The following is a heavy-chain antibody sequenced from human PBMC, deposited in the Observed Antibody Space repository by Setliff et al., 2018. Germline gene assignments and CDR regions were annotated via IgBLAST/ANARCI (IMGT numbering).Heavy chain of an antibody. V-gene: IGHV4-61*01. CDR1: GGSISGASIRSYY. J-gene: IGHJ4*02. CDR3: ARGGTYRYFDY. CDR2: VYYSGTT. Sequence: PSETLSLTCTVSGGSISGASIRSYYWSWIRQPTGKGLEFIGYVYYSGTTNYDPSLKSRVTISVDTSKNQFSLKLSSVTAADTAIYYCARGGTYRYFDYWGQGTLVTVSS.